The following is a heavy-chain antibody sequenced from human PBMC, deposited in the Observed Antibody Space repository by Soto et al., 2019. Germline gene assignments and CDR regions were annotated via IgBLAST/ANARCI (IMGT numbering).Heavy chain of an antibody. CDR1: GFTFNSYG. CDR2: IWFDGRNE. V-gene: IGHV3-33*01. Sequence: QVQLVESGGGVVQPGRSLRLSCAASGFTFNSYGMHWVRQAPGKGLEWGAVIWFDGRNENYADSVKGRFTISRDNSKNTLYLQMNSLRGDDTAVYYCARAFRGGDYSWNYYYYGMDIWGQGTTVTVSS. J-gene: IGHJ6*02. CDR3: ARAFRGGDYSWNYYYYGMDI. D-gene: IGHD2-15*01.